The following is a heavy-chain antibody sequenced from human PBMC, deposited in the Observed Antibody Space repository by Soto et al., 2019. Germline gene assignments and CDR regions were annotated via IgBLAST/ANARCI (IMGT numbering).Heavy chain of an antibody. J-gene: IGHJ5*02. CDR3: ARDQLEGNWFDP. CDR2: IYYSGST. V-gene: IGHV4-30-4*01. Sequence: SETLSLTCSVSGGSISSGDHYWSWIRQSPGKGLEWIGYIYYSGSTHYNPSLKSRVTISVDKSKNQFSLKPSSVTAADTAVYYCARDQLEGNWFDPWGQGTLVTVSS. D-gene: IGHD1-1*01. CDR1: GGSISSGDHY.